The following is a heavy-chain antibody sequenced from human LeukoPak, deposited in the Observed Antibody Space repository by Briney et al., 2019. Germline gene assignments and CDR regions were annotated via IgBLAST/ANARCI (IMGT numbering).Heavy chain of an antibody. Sequence: SVKVSCKPSGGTFSSYAISWVRQAPGQGLEWMGGIIPIFGTANYAQKFQGRVTITADESTSTAYMELSSLRSEDTAVYYCARDAGDTAMVPSAWGQGTLVTVSS. CDR2: IIPIFGTA. D-gene: IGHD5-18*01. V-gene: IGHV1-69*13. J-gene: IGHJ4*02. CDR1: GGTFSSYA. CDR3: ARDAGDTAMVPSA.